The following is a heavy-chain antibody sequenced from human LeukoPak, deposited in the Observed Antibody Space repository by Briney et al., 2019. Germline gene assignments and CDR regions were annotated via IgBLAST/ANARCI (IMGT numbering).Heavy chain of an antibody. J-gene: IGHJ5*02. CDR2: INTYNGNT. Sequence: ASVKVSCKASGYIFTSYNIYWVRQAPGQGLEWMGWINTYNGNTKYAQKLQGRVTMTTDTSTSTAYMELRSLRSDDTAVYYCARDLVHHRLLDTVYNWFDPWGQGTLVTVSS. CDR3: ARDLVHHRLLDTVYNWFDP. V-gene: IGHV1-18*04. CDR1: GYIFTSYN.